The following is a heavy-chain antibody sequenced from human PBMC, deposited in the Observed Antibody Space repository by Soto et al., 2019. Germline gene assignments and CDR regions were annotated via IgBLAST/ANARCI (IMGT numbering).Heavy chain of an antibody. CDR3: TRHGNYGYHNWLDP. J-gene: IGHJ5*02. Sequence: GGSLRLSCTASGFTFGDYTMSWVRQAPGKGLEWVGFIRSKAYGGTTEYAASVKGRFTISRDDSKSIAYLQMNSLKTEDTAVYYCTRHGNYGYHNWLDPWGQGTMVTV. V-gene: IGHV3-49*04. CDR1: GFTFGDYT. CDR2: IRSKAYGGTT. D-gene: IGHD4-17*01.